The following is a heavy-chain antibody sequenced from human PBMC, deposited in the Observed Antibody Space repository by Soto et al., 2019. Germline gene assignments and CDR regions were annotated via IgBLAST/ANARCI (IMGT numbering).Heavy chain of an antibody. V-gene: IGHV4-31*02. CDR3: ARAGHFDWFPLHAFDI. CDR2: IYYSGST. Sequence: SETLSLTCTVSGGSISSGGYYWSWIRQHPGKGLEWIGYIYYSGSTYYNPSLKSRVTISVDTSKNQFSLKLSSVTAADTAVYYCARAGHFDWFPLHAFDIWGQGTMVTVSS. CDR1: GGSISSGGYY. J-gene: IGHJ3*02. D-gene: IGHD3-9*01.